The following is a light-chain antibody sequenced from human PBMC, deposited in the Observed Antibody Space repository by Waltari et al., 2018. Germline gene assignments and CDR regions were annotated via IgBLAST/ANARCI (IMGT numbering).Light chain of an antibody. V-gene: IGKV3-20*01. CDR1: QSVRRF. Sequence: EIVLTQSPGTLSLSPGERATLSCRASQSVRRFLAWYQQKPGQAPRPLIYDASSRATGIPDRFSGSGFGTDFSLTISRLEPEDFAVYYCQKYGSLPATFGQGTKVEIK. J-gene: IGKJ1*01. CDR3: QKYGSLPAT. CDR2: DAS.